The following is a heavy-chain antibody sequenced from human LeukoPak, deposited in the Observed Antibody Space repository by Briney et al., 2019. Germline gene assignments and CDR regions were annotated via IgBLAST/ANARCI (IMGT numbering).Heavy chain of an antibody. V-gene: IGHV3-7*01. CDR2: IKPDGSET. Sequence: PGGSLRLSCAASGFTFSSYWMSWVRQAPGKGLEWVANIKPDGSETYYVDSVEGRFTISRDNAKTTLYLQMNSLRAEDTAVYYCAKVERNNYYGSGTYYAIDYWGQGTLVTVSA. J-gene: IGHJ4*02. D-gene: IGHD3-10*01. CDR1: GFTFSSYW. CDR3: AKVERNNYYGSGTYYAIDY.